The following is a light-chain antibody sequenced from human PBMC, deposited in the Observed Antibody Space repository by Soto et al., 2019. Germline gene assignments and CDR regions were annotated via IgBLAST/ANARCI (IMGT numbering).Light chain of an antibody. CDR3: SSYTDRKNLV. CDR1: SSDVGGYNY. J-gene: IGLJ1*01. V-gene: IGLV2-11*01. CDR2: DVT. Sequence: QSVLTQPRSVSGSPGQSVTISCTGTSSDVGGYNYVSWYQQLPGKAPKVMIYDVTKRPSGVPDRFSGSKSGNTASLTVSALQAEDEADYYCSSYTDRKNLVFGTGTKVTVL.